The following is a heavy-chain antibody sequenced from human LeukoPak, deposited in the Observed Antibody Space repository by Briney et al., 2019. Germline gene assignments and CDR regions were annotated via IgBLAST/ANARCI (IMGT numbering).Heavy chain of an antibody. CDR3: ARGLRFLVWLFEASWFHP. V-gene: IGHV4-59*01. D-gene: IGHD3-3*01. J-gene: IGHJ5*02. CDR2: IYYSGST. Sequence: PSETLSLTCTVSGGSISGYYWSWFRQPPGKGLEWIGYIYYSGSTNYNPSLKSRVTISVDTSKNQFSLKLSSVTAADTAVYYCARGLRFLVWLFEASWFHPGGQGTLVTVSS. CDR1: GGSISGYY.